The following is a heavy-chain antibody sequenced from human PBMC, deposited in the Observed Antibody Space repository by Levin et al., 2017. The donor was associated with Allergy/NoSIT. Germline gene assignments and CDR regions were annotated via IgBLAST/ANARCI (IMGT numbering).Heavy chain of an antibody. Sequence: SETLSLTCTVSGGSISSGGYYWSWIRQHPGKGLEWIGYIYYSGNTYYNPSLKRLVTISVDTSKNQFSLKLSTVTAADTAVYYCARATGYDLDQWGQGTMVTGSS. V-gene: IGHV4-31*01. CDR1: GGSISSGGYY. D-gene: IGHD5-12*01. CDR2: IYYSGNT. J-gene: IGHJ4*02. CDR3: ARATGYDLDQ.